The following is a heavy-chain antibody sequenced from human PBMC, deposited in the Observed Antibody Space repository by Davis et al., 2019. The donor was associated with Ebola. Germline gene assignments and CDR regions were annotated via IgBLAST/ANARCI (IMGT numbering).Heavy chain of an antibody. CDR2: FYSRGAI. CDR1: GIIVSSNH. J-gene: IGHJ4*02. V-gene: IGHV3-53*01. D-gene: IGHD6-6*01. Sequence: PGGSLRLSCAASGIIVSSNHMSWVRQAPGKGLEWVSTFYSRGAIYYADSVKGRFTISRDSSDNTVLLHMSSLRVDDTAIYYCARDLGSSTDYWGQGTLVTVSS. CDR3: ARDLGSSTDY.